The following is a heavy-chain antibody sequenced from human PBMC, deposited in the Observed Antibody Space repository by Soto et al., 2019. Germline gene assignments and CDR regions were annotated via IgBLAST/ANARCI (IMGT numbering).Heavy chain of an antibody. D-gene: IGHD5-18*01. V-gene: IGHV3-53*01. CDR3: ARVLRHTAMFKNELYYYYGMDV. CDR2: IYSGGST. CDR1: GFTVSSNY. Sequence: GGSLRLSCAASGFTVSSNYMSWVRQAPGKGLEWVSVIYSGGSTYYADSVKGRFTISRANSKNTLYLQMNSLKAEDTAVYYCARVLRHTAMFKNELYYYYGMDVWGQGTTVTVSS. J-gene: IGHJ6*02.